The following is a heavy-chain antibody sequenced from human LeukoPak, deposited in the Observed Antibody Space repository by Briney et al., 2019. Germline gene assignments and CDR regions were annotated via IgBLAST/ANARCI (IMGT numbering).Heavy chain of an antibody. CDR3: ARGPYYYDSSGYYIPYYGMDV. Sequence: ASGTLSLTCAVSGGSISSSNWWCWVRQPPGKGLEWIGEIYHSGSTNYNPSLKSRVTISVDKSKNQFSLKLSSVTAADTAVYYCARGPYYYDSSGYYIPYYGMDVWGQGTTVTVSS. V-gene: IGHV4-4*02. D-gene: IGHD3-22*01. J-gene: IGHJ6*02. CDR1: GGSISSSNW. CDR2: IYHSGST.